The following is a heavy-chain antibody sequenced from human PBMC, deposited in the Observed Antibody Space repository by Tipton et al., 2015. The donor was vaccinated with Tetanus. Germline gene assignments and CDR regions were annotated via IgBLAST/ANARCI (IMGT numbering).Heavy chain of an antibody. CDR2: IDPNSGGT. V-gene: IGHV1-2*02. J-gene: IGHJ6*02. CDR1: GYTFTGYY. Sequence: QLVQSGAEVKKPGASVEVSCKASGYTFTGYYIYWVRQAPGQGLEWMGWIDPNSGGTVYAQRFQGRVTMTRDTSISIAYMELRSLRSDDTAVYYCARDRGDYIYYGMDVWGPGTTVTVS. CDR3: ARDRGDYIYYGMDV. D-gene: IGHD3-22*01.